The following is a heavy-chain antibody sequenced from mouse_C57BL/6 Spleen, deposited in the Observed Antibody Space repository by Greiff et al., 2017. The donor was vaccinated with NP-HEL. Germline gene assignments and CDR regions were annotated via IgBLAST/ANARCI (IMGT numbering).Heavy chain of an antibody. CDR2: IDPSDSYT. Sequence: VQLQQSGAELVRPGTSVKLSCKASGYTFTSYWMHWVKQRPGQGLEWIGVIDPSDSYTNYNQKFKGKATLTVDTSSSTAYMQLSSLTSEDSAVYYCARGNWDYYGSSGSFFAYWGQGTLVTVSA. D-gene: IGHD1-1*01. CDR3: ARGNWDYYGSSGSFFAY. J-gene: IGHJ3*01. V-gene: IGHV1-59*01. CDR1: GYTFTSYW.